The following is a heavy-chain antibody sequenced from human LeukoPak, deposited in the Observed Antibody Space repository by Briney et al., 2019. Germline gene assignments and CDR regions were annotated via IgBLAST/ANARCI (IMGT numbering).Heavy chain of an antibody. J-gene: IGHJ4*02. V-gene: IGHV3-48*04. D-gene: IGHD6-19*01. CDR2: IDTSGTTI. CDR3: ASNPGSGWYHPYYFDY. CDR1: GFTFSRYT. Sequence: GGSLRLSCAVSGFTFSRYTMNWVRQAPGKGLEWVSYIDTSGTTIYYADSVKGRFTISRDNAKNSLYLQMGSLSPEDTAVYYCASNPGSGWYHPYYFDYWGQGTLLTVSS.